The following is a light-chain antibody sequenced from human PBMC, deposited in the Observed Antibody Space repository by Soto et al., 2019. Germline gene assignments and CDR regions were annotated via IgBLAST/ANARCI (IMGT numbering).Light chain of an antibody. CDR3: QQRSNWPRMYT. J-gene: IGKJ2*01. CDR1: QSVSSY. V-gene: IGKV3-11*01. Sequence: EIVLTQSPATLSLSPGERAILSCRASQSVSSYLAWYQQKPGQAPRLLIYDASNRATGIPARFSGSGSGTDFTLTISSLEPEDFAVYYCQQRSNWPRMYTFGQGTKLEIK. CDR2: DAS.